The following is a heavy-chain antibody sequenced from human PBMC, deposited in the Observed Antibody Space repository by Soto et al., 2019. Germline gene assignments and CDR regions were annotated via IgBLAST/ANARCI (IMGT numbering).Heavy chain of an antibody. CDR2: IYYSGST. CDR3: ARLIGVRYFDY. J-gene: IGHJ4*02. CDR1: GGSISSSSYY. D-gene: IGHD7-27*01. Sequence: PSETLSLTCTVSGGSISSSSYYWGWIRQPPGKGLEWIGSIYYSGSTYYNPSLKSRVTISVDTSKNQFSLKLSSVTAADTAVYYCARLIGVRYFDYWGQGTLVTVSS. V-gene: IGHV4-39*01.